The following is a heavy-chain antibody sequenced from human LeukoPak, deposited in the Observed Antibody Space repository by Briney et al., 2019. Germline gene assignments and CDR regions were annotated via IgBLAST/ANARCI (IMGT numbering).Heavy chain of an antibody. J-gene: IGHJ4*02. V-gene: IGHV1-69*05. D-gene: IGHD2-21*02. CDR1: GGTFSSYA. CDR2: IIPIFGTA. CDR3: ATYCGGDCPLDY. Sequence: SVKVSCKASGGTFSSYAISWVRQAPGQGLEWMGGIIPIFGTANYAQKFQGRVTITTDESTSTAYMELSSLRSEDTAVYYRATYCGGDCPLDYWGQGTLVTVSS.